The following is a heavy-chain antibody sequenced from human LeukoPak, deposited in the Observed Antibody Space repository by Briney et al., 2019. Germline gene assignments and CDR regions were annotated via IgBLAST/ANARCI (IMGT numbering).Heavy chain of an antibody. CDR3: ARARSYYDSSGYYYGLLFDY. V-gene: IGHV4-59*01. CDR1: GVSISSYY. J-gene: IGHJ4*02. Sequence: PSETLSLTCTVSGVSISSYYWSWIRQPPGKGLEWIGYIYYSGSTNYNPSLKSRVTISVDTSKNQFSLKLSSVTAADTAVYYCARARSYYDSSGYYYGLLFDYWGQGTLVTVSS. D-gene: IGHD3-22*01. CDR2: IYYSGST.